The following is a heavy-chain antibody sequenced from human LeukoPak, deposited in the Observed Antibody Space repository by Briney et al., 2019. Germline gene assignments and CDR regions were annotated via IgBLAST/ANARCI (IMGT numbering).Heavy chain of an antibody. CDR3: AKVAVAQLGPVNYFDY. Sequence: GGSLRLSCAASGFTFSSYAMGWVRQAPGRGLEWVSIISGSGGNTYYADSVKGRFTISRDNSKNTLYLQMNSLRAEDTAVYYCAKVAVAQLGPVNYFDYWGQGTLVTVSS. J-gene: IGHJ4*02. V-gene: IGHV3-23*01. CDR2: ISGSGGNT. CDR1: GFTFSSYA. D-gene: IGHD6-19*01.